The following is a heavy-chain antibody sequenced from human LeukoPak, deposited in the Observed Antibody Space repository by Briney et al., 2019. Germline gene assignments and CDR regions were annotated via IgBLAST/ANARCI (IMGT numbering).Heavy chain of an antibody. D-gene: IGHD2-2*01. CDR1: GGTFSSYA. V-gene: IGHV1-69*13. CDR2: IIPIFGTA. J-gene: IGHJ6*03. CDR3: ARSPLAYCSSTSCPDRVYYYYYYMDV. Sequence: SVKVSCKASGGTFSSYAISWVRQAPGQGLEWMGGIIPIFGTANYAQKFQGRVTITADESSSTAYMELSSLRSEDTAVYYCARSPLAYCSSTSCPDRVYYYYYYMDVWGKGTTVTVSS.